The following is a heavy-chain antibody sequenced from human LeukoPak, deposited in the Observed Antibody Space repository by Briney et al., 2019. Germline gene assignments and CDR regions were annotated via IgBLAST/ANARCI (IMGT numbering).Heavy chain of an antibody. CDR1: GFTFDEYA. J-gene: IGHJ4*02. CDR2: ISGDGSST. V-gene: IGHV3-43*02. Sequence: PGGSLRLSCAASGFTFDEYAMHWVRQAPGKGLEWVSLISGDGSSTYYADSVKGRFTISRDNSKNSLYLQMNSLRTEDTALYFCSNLVATPSPYWGQGTLVTVSS. CDR3: SNLVATPSPY. D-gene: IGHD5-12*01.